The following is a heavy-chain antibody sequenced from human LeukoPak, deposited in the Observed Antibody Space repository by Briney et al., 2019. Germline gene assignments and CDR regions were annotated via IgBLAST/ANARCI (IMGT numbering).Heavy chain of an antibody. V-gene: IGHV3-74*01. CDR3: AREGAFGALNS. Sequence: PGGSLRLSCAASGFAFNYAWMSWVRQVPGKGLVWVSRIKSDGDSTNYADSVKGRFTISRDNAKNTLYLQMNSLRVEDTAVYYCAREGAFGALNSWGRGILVTVSS. CDR2: IKSDGDST. J-gene: IGHJ5*02. D-gene: IGHD3-10*01. CDR1: GFAFNYAW.